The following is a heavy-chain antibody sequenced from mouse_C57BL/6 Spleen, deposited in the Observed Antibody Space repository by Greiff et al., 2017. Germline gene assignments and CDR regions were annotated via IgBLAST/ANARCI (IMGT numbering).Heavy chain of an antibody. CDR2: IYPGSGST. J-gene: IGHJ4*01. Sequence: QVQLQQPGAGLVKPGASVKMSCTASGFTFTSYWITWVRQRPGQGLEWIGDIYPGSGSTNYNEKFKSKATLTGDTASSTAYMQLSSLTSEDSAVYYCARLSDCGVCYAMDYWGQGTPVTVSS. D-gene: IGHD2-13*01. CDR3: ARLSDCGVCYAMDY. CDR1: GFTFTSYW. V-gene: IGHV1-55*01.